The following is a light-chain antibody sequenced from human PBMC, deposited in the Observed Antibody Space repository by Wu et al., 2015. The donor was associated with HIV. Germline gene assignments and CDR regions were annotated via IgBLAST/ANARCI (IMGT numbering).Light chain of an antibody. J-gene: IGKJ2*03. Sequence: EIVLTQSPGTLSLSPGERATLSCRASQSVSFSYLAWYQQKPGQAPRLLIYGASNRATGIPDRFSGSGSGTDFTLTISRLEPEDFAVYYYQQYGSSRSFGQGTKLEIK. CDR3: QQYGSSRS. V-gene: IGKV3-20*01. CDR2: GAS. CDR1: QSVSFSY.